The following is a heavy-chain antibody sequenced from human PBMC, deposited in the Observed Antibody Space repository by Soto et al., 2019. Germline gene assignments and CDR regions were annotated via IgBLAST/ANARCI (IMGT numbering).Heavy chain of an antibody. J-gene: IGHJ5*02. V-gene: IGHV1-69*01. CDR1: GGTFSSYA. CDR2: IIPIFGTA. Sequence: QVQLVQSGAEVKKPGSSVKVSCKASGGTFSSYAISWVRQAPGQGLEWMGGIIPIFGTANYAQKFQGRVTITADESKSTAYMELSSLRSEDTAVYYCARDGYSYGYTGANWFDPWGQGTLVTVSS. CDR3: ARDGYSYGYTGANWFDP. D-gene: IGHD5-18*01.